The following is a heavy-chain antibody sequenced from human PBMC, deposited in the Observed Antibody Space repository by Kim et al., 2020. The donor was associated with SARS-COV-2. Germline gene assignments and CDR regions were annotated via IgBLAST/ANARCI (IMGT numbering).Heavy chain of an antibody. D-gene: IGHD6-19*01. CDR2: ISYDGSNK. CDR1: GFTFSSYG. CDR3: AKDPRYSSGWYQRGFQEYYYYGMDV. V-gene: IGHV3-30*18. Sequence: GGSLRLSCAASGFTFSSYGMHWVRQAPGKGLEWVAVISYDGSNKYYADSVKGRFTISRDNSKNTLYLQMNSLRAEDTAVYYCAKDPRYSSGWYQRGFQEYYYYGMDVWGQGTTVSVCS. J-gene: IGHJ6*02.